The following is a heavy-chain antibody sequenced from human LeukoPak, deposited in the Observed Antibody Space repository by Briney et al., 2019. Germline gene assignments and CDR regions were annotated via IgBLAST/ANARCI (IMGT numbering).Heavy chain of an antibody. CDR2: ISGSGDRT. J-gene: IGHJ5*02. V-gene: IGHV3-23*01. CDR1: GIPLRSYT. Sequence: GGSLRLSCAASGIPLRSYTVSWVRQAPGKGLEWASAISGSGDRTYYADSVKGRFTISRDNSKNTLYLQMNSLRDEDTAIYYCAKDAIAVALGWLDPWGQGTLVTVSS. CDR3: AKDAIAVALGWLDP. D-gene: IGHD6-19*01.